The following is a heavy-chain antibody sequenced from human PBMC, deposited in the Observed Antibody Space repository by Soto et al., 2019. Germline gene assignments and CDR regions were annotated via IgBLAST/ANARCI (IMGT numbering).Heavy chain of an antibody. CDR3: ARVVSSGYYPHHDAFDI. CDR2: ISYDGSNK. V-gene: IGHV3-30-3*01. Sequence: PGGSLRLSCAASGFTFSSYAMHWVRQAPGKGLEWVAVISYDGSNKYYADSVKGRFTISRDNSKNTLYLQMNSLRAEDTAVYYCARVVSSGYYPHHDAFDIWGQGTMVTVSS. D-gene: IGHD3-22*01. J-gene: IGHJ3*02. CDR1: GFTFSSYA.